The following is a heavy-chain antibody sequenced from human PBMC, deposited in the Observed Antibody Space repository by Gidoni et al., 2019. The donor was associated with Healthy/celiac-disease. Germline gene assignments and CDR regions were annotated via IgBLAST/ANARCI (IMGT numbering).Heavy chain of an antibody. D-gene: IGHD1-26*01. Sequence: QVTLRASGRARVNPTQTLTLTCTFPGFSLSTSGMCVSWLRQPPGNALEWLARIDWDDDQYYSTSLKTRLTISKDTSKIQVVLTMTNMDPVDTATYYGARIRGVKEFDFWGQGTLVTVSS. CDR2: IDWDDDQ. CDR3: ARIRGVKEFDF. CDR1: GFSLSTSGMC. V-gene: IGHV2-70*15. J-gene: IGHJ4*02.